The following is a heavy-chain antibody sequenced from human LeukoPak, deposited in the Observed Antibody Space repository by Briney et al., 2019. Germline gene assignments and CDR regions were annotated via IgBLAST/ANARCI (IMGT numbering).Heavy chain of an antibody. J-gene: IGHJ1*01. CDR2: ISSSSSTI. D-gene: IGHD1-26*01. Sequence: GGSLRLSCAASGYTFSTYSMNWVRQAPGKGLEWVSYISSSSSTIYYADSVKGRFTISRDNAKNSLYLQMNSLRDEDTAVYYCAIDLVGASTGYFQHWGQGTLVTVSS. CDR1: GYTFSTYS. CDR3: AIDLVGASTGYFQH. V-gene: IGHV3-48*02.